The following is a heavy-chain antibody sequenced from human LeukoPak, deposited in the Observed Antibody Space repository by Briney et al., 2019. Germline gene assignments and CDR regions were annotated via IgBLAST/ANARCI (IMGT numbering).Heavy chain of an antibody. CDR1: GYSISSGFF. J-gene: IGHJ4*02. Sequence: SETLSLTCTVSGYSISSGFFWGWVRQPPGKGLEWIGTIYHSGSSYYNPSLKSRVTVSVDTSKNQFSLKLTSMTAADTAVYYCARDNQSSGWGPHYFNYWAQGTLVTVSS. CDR3: ARDNQSSGWGPHYFNY. CDR2: IYHSGSS. D-gene: IGHD6-19*01. V-gene: IGHV4-38-2*02.